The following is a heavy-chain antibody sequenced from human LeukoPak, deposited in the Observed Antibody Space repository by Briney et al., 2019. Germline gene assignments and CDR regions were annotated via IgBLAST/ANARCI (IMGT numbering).Heavy chain of an antibody. V-gene: IGHV3-53*05. J-gene: IGHJ4*02. D-gene: IGHD3-10*01. Sequence: QAGGSLRLSCAASGFTVSSNYMSWVRQAPGKGLEWVSVIYSGGSTYYADSVKGRFTISRDNSKNTLHLQMNSLRPEDTAVYYCAKSIWVAATSSWFSLDYWGQGTLVTVSS. CDR3: AKSIWVAATSSWFSLDY. CDR1: GFTVSSNY. CDR2: IYSGGST.